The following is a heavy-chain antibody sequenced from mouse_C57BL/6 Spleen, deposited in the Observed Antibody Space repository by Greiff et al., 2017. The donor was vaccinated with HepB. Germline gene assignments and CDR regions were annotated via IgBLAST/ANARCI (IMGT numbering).Heavy chain of an antibody. J-gene: IGHJ4*01. D-gene: IGHD1-1*01. CDR1: GFTFSDYY. V-gene: IGHV5-16*01. CDR2: INYDGSST. CDR3: ARDDYYGSSYGAMDY. Sequence: DVKLVESEGGLVQPGSSMKLSCTASGFTFSDYYMAWVRQVPEKGLEWVANINYDGSSTYYLDSLKSRFIISRDNAKNILYLQMSSLKSEDTATYYCARDDYYGSSYGAMDYGGQGTSVTVSS.